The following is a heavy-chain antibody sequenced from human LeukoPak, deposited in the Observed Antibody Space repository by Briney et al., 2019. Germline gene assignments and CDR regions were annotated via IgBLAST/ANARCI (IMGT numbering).Heavy chain of an antibody. J-gene: IGHJ4*02. CDR1: GFTLSSLA. D-gene: IGHD3-16*02. CDR3: LLQMTYGELSDPDF. CDR2: SGTRSGTK. Sequence: GGSLRLSCAASGFTLSSLAMHWVRQAPGKGLEGVSSSGTRSGTKYYADSVMGRFTISRDSAINSVSLQINSLRAEDTAVYYCLLQMTYGELSDPDFRGQGTLVTVSS. V-gene: IGHV3-21*01.